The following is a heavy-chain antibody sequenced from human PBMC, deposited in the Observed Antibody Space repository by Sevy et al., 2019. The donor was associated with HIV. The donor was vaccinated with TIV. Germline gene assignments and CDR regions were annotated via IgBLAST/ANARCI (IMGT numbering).Heavy chain of an antibody. V-gene: IGHV3-53*01. CDR3: ARETLSGYNL. CDR1: GFSVSTNY. J-gene: IGHJ4*02. Sequence: GGSLRLSCAASGFSVSTNYMSWVRRAPGKGLEWVSAIQSGGNTYNADSVKGRFTISRDNSKNTVYLQINSLRAEDTAAYYCARETLSGYNLWGQGTRVTVSS. CDR2: IQSGGNT. D-gene: IGHD5-12*01.